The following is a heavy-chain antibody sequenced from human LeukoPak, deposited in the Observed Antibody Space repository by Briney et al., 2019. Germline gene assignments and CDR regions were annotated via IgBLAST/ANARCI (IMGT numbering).Heavy chain of an antibody. CDR1: GFTFSSHL. Sequence: GGSLRLSCAASGFTFSSHLMHWVRQAPGKGLEWVANIKQDGSGRYYVDSVKGRFTISRDNAKNSLYLQMSSLRAEDTAVYYCARAGSTAVPTYYYGMDVWGQGTTVTVSS. CDR2: IKQDGSGR. J-gene: IGHJ6*02. CDR3: ARAGSTAVPTYYYGMDV. V-gene: IGHV3-7*03. D-gene: IGHD6-25*01.